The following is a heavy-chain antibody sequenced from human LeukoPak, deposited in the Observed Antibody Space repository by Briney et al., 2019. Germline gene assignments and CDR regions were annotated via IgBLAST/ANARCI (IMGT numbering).Heavy chain of an antibody. V-gene: IGHV3-74*01. Sequence: PGGSLRLSCAASGFTFSSYWMHWVRQAPGKGLVWVSRINGDGSSTSYADSVKGRLTISRDNAKNTLYLQMNSLRAEDTALYYCARFNAYYGDPFDYWGQGTLVTVSS. CDR3: ARFNAYYGDPFDY. CDR2: INGDGSST. J-gene: IGHJ4*02. D-gene: IGHD4-17*01. CDR1: GFTFSSYW.